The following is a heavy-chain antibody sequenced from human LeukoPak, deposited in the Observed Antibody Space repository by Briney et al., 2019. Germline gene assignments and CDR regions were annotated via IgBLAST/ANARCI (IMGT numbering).Heavy chain of an antibody. Sequence: SGGSLRLSCAASGFTFSFYGMSWVRQAPGKGLEWVSGITCVGHTYYADSVQGRFTIYRDNSKNTLYLQMNRLGAEDTAIYYCVQDWAWGAFGYWGQGTLVTVSS. CDR1: GFTFSFYG. CDR2: ITCVGHT. D-gene: IGHD7-27*01. J-gene: IGHJ4*02. CDR3: VQDWAWGAFGY. V-gene: IGHV3-23*01.